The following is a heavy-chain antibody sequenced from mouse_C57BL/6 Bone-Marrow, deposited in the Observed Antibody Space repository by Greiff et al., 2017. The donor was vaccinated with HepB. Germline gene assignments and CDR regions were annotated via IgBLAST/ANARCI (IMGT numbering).Heavy chain of an antibody. CDR3: ASPSSLYYGYWYFDV. CDR1: GYTFTSYW. J-gene: IGHJ1*03. D-gene: IGHD2-1*01. CDR2: IHPNSGST. Sequence: QVQLQQPGAELVKPGASVKLSCKASGYTFTSYWMHWVKQRPGRGLEWIGRIHPNSGSTNYNEKFKSKATLTVDKSSSTAYMQLSSLTSEDSAVYYCASPSSLYYGYWYFDVWGTGTTVTVSS. V-gene: IGHV1-62-3*01.